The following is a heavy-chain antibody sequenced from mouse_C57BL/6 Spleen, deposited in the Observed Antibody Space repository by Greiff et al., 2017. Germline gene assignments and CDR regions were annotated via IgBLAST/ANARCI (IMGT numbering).Heavy chain of an antibody. Sequence: QVQLKQSGPELVKPGASVKISCKASGYAFSSSWMNWVKQRPGKGLEWIGRIYPGDGDTNYNGKFKGKATLTADKSSSTAYMQLSSLTSEDSAVYFCARSRVVAHFDYWGQGTTLTVSS. CDR3: ARSRVVAHFDY. CDR1: GYAFSSSW. J-gene: IGHJ2*01. D-gene: IGHD1-1*01. V-gene: IGHV1-82*01. CDR2: IYPGDGDT.